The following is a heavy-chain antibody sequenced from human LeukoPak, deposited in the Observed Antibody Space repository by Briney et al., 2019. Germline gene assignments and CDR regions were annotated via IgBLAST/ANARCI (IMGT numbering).Heavy chain of an antibody. CDR1: GGSFSGYY. CDR3: ARGPSGYCTNGVCYMPPSYYVY. V-gene: IGHV4-34*01. Sequence: PSETLSLTWAVYGGSFSGYYWSWIRQPPGKGLEWIGEINHSGSTNYNPSLKSRVTISVDTSKNQFSLKLSSVIAADTAVYYCARGPSGYCTNGVCYMPPSYYVYWGQGTLVTVSS. J-gene: IGHJ4*02. CDR2: INHSGST. D-gene: IGHD2-8*01.